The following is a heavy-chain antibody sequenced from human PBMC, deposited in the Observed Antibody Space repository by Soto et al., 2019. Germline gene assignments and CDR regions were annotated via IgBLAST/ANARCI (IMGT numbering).Heavy chain of an antibody. CDR2: INSDGSST. V-gene: IGHV3-74*01. D-gene: IGHD6-13*01. Sequence: GGSLRLSCAASGFTFSSYWMHWVRQAPGKGLVWVSRINSDGSSTSYADSVKGRFAISRDNAKNMLYLQMNSLRAEDTAVYYCARDRAAAGTGWFDPWGQGTLVTVSS. CDR3: ARDRAAAGTGWFDP. CDR1: GFTFSSYW. J-gene: IGHJ5*02.